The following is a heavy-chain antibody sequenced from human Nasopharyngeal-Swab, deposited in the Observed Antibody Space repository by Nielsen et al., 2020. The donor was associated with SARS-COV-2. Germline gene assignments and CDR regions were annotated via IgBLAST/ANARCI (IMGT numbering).Heavy chain of an antibody. J-gene: IGHJ4*02. CDR3: ARDCFFDGSDSSVIDH. CDR2: INPSGGGT. D-gene: IGHD1-26*01. CDR1: GYTFNSHY. Sequence: ASVKVSCKASGYTFNSHYMHWVRQAPGQGPERMGIINPSGGGTSYAQKFQGRVTMTSDMSTTTVYMELSSLRSEDTAVYYCARDCFFDGSDSSVIDHWGQGTSVTVSS. V-gene: IGHV1-46*02.